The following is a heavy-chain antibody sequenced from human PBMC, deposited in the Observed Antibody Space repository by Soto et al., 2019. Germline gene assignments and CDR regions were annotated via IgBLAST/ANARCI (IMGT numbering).Heavy chain of an antibody. CDR3: ARQGYYDSGGYFPFDY. V-gene: IGHV5-51*01. J-gene: IGHJ4*02. Sequence: PGGSLKISCKGSGYSLTSYWIAWVRQMPGKGLEWMGIIYPGDSDTRHSPAFQGQVTFSVDKSTSTAHLQWSSLKASDTAMYYCARQGYYDSGGYFPFDYWGQGTQVTVS. CDR1: GYSLTSYW. CDR2: IYPGDSDT. D-gene: IGHD3-22*01.